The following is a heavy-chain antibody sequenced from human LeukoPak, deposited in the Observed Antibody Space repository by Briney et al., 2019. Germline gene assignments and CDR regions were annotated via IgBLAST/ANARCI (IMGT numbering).Heavy chain of an antibody. J-gene: IGHJ5*02. Sequence: PGGSLRLSCAASGFTFSTYAMSWVRQAPGKGLEWVSGISGSGGSTYYADSVKGRFTISRDNSKNTLYLQMNSLRAEDTAVYYCAKAPLWFGESNNWFDPWGQGTLVTVSS. CDR3: AKAPLWFGESNNWFDP. CDR1: GFTFSTYA. V-gene: IGHV3-23*01. D-gene: IGHD3-10*01. CDR2: ISGSGGST.